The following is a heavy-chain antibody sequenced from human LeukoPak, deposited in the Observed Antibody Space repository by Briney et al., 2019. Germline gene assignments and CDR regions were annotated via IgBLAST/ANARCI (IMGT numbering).Heavy chain of an antibody. CDR3: AKGSVDTAMVPLDFDY. CDR1: GFTFSSYA. CDR2: ISGSGGST. Sequence: PGGSLRLSCAASGFTFSSYAMNWVRQAPGKGLEWVSAISGSGGSTYYADSVKGRFTISRDNSKNTLYLQMNSLRAEDTAVYYCAKGSVDTAMVPLDFDYWGQGTLVTVSS. D-gene: IGHD5-18*01. V-gene: IGHV3-23*01. J-gene: IGHJ4*02.